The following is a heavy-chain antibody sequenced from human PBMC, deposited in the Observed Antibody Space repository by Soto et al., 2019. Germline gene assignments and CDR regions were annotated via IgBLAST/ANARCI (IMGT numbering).Heavy chain of an antibody. D-gene: IGHD3-10*01. J-gene: IGHJ4*02. V-gene: IGHV4-31*03. CDR1: GDSVSSRGAY. CDR2: LYYGGSA. CDR3: ARIKSRYYKIISYSFEY. Sequence: TSETLSLTCSVSGDSVSSRGAYWSWIRQLPGKGLEWIGYLYYGGSANYTPSLKSRLTISLDTSKNQFSLKLKSVTAADTAVYYCARIKSRYYKIISYSFEYWGQGTQVTVSS.